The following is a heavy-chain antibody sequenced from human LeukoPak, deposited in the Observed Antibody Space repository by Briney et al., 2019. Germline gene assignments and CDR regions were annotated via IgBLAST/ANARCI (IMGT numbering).Heavy chain of an antibody. V-gene: IGHV1-69*02. CDR1: GGTFSSYT. D-gene: IGHD3-22*01. J-gene: IGHJ3*02. CDR2: IIPILGIA. Sequence: SVKVSCKASGGTFSSYTISWVRQAPGQGLEWMGRIIPILGIANYAQKFQGRVTITADKSTSTAYMELSSLRSEDTAVYYCARAQDSSGYDAFDIWGQGTMSTVSS. CDR3: ARAQDSSGYDAFDI.